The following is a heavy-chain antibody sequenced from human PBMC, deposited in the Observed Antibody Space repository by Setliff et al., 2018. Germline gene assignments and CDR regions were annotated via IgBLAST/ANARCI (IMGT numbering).Heavy chain of an antibody. CDR2: IHYSGST. CDR3: ARPFSYSSGWYVYGY. D-gene: IGHD6-19*01. J-gene: IGHJ4*02. CDR1: GGSLSSYY. V-gene: IGHV4-59*12. Sequence: SETLSLTCTVSGGSLSSYYWSWFRQPPGKGLEWIGYIHYSGSTYYNPSLKSRVTISVDTSKNQFSLKVSSVTAADTAVYYCARPFSYSSGWYVYGYWGQGTLVTVSS.